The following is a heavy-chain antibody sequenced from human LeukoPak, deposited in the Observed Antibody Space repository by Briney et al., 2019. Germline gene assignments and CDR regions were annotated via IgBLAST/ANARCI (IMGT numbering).Heavy chain of an antibody. J-gene: IGHJ5*02. CDR2: ISGSGGST. V-gene: IGHV3-23*01. D-gene: IGHD6-13*01. CDR3: AHPAEYSSSWYGNWFDP. Sequence: GGSLRLSCAASGFTFSRYAMSWVRQAPGEGLEWVSAISGSGGSTYYADSVKGRFTISRDNPKNTLYMQMNSLRAEDTAVYYCAHPAEYSSSWYGNWFDPWGQGTLVTVSS. CDR1: GFTFSRYA.